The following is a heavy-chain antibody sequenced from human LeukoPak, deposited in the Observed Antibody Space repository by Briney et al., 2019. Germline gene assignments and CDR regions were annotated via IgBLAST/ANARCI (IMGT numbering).Heavy chain of an antibody. CDR1: GYTFTGYY. CDR2: VNPNSGGT. CDR3: ARVNPRGDSLGWFDP. Sequence: ASVKVSCKASGYTFTGYYMHWVRQAPGQGLEWMGWVNPNSGGTNYAQEFQGRVTMTRDTSISTAYMELSRLTSDDTAVYYRARVNPRGDSLGWFDPWGQGTLVAVSS. J-gene: IGHJ5*02. D-gene: IGHD4-17*01. V-gene: IGHV1-2*02.